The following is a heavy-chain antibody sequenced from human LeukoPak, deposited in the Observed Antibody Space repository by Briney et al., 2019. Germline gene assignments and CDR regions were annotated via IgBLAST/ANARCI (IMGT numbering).Heavy chain of an antibody. CDR3: ARGFGHSGYDAPP. D-gene: IGHD5-12*01. V-gene: IGHV4-34*01. J-gene: IGHJ5*02. CDR1: GVSFSGYY. Sequence: SSETLSLTCAVYGVSFSGYYWSWIRQPPGKGLEWIGEINHSGSTNYNPSLKSRVTISVDTSKNQFSLKLSSVTAADTAVYYCARGFGHSGYDAPPWGQGTLVTVSS. CDR2: INHSGST.